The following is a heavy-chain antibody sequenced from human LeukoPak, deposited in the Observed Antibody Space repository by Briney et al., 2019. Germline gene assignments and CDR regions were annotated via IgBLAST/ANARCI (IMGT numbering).Heavy chain of an antibody. CDR3: ARAGNYYFEY. V-gene: IGHV3-74*01. CDR2: INSDGSTT. D-gene: IGHD3-10*01. CDR1: GVAFRTYC. J-gene: IGHJ4*02. Sequence: GGSLRLSCAASGVAFRTYCRHCVRPTPRRGLVWVSRINSDGSTTNYADSVKGRFTVSRDNAQNTLYLQMSSLRAEDTAVYYCARAGNYYFEYWGQGALVPVSS.